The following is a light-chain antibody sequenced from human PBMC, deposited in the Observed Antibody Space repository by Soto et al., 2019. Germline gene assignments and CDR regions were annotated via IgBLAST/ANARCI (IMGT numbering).Light chain of an antibody. Sequence: DIVLTQFPATLSLSPGDRATLFCRASQSVNRYLAWYQQRPGQAPRLLIYGASSRATGVPDRFSGSGSGTDFTLTISRLEPEDFAVYYCQQYGSTRTFGQGTKVDIK. J-gene: IGKJ1*01. CDR1: QSVNRY. CDR2: GAS. V-gene: IGKV3-20*01. CDR3: QQYGSTRT.